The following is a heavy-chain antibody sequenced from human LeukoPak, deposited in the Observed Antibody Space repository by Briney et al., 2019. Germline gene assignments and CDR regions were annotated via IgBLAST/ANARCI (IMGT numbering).Heavy chain of an antibody. CDR3: ARDFDQGGADYYFAY. V-gene: IGHV3-30-3*01. Sequence: LTGGSLRLSCAASGFTFNRYAIHWVRQAPGKGLEWVTVIASDGNDQHYADSVKGRFTISRDNSKNTVFLQMNSLRIEDTAVYYCARDFDQGGADYYFAYWGQGTLVTVSS. D-gene: IGHD3-9*01. CDR2: IASDGNDQ. CDR1: GFTFNRYA. J-gene: IGHJ4*02.